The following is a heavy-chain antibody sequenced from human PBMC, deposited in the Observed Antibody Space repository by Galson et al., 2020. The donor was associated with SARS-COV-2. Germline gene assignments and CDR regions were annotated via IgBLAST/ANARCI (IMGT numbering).Heavy chain of an antibody. CDR1: GFIASHYV. Sequence: GGSLRLSCAASGFIASHYVMHWVRQAPGKGLEWVAVITYDGIKSYGDSAKGRFTISRDSSRNTLHLQMNTLTPADTAVYFCARDRTVVQGVISRSPQRKYYDGMDVWGQGTTVTVSS. J-gene: IGHJ6*02. V-gene: IGHV3-30*03. CDR3: ARDRTVVQGVISRSPQRKYYDGMDV. CDR2: ITYDGIK. D-gene: IGHD3-10*01.